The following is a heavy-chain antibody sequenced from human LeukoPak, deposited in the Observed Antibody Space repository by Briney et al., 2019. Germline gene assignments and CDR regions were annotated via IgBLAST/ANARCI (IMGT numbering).Heavy chain of an antibody. Sequence: SETLSLTCAVYGASFSGYYWTWIRQPPGGRLGWIGEVNHSGSANYNPSLKSRVTRSLDTSKNHFSLKLSSVTVADTAVYYGARGRRDFWSGFWFDPWGQGTLVTVSS. CDR2: VNHSGSA. CDR1: GASFSGYY. D-gene: IGHD3-3*01. V-gene: IGHV4-34*01. CDR3: ARGRRDFWSGFWFDP. J-gene: IGHJ5*02.